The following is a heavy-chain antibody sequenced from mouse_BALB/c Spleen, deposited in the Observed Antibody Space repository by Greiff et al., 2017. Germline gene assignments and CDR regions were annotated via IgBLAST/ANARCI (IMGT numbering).Heavy chain of an antibody. CDR2: ISSGGSYT. J-gene: IGHJ1*01. V-gene: IGHV5-9-3*01. CDR3: ARNGNYEYFDV. Sequence: EVQGVESGGGLVKPGGSLKLSCAASGFTFSSYAMSWVRQTPEKRLEWVATISSGGSYTYYPDSVKGRFTISRDTAKNTLYLQMSSLRSEDTAMYYCARNGNYEYFDVWGAGTTVTVSS. D-gene: IGHD2-1*01. CDR1: GFTFSSYA.